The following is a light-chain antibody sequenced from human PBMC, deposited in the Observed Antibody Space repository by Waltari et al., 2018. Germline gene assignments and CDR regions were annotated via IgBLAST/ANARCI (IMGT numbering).Light chain of an antibody. V-gene: IGLV5-45*03. Sequence: AVLTQPSSLSASPGASARLTCALRSGINVGSYRMYWYQRKPGRPPQFLLWYKSDSHNQQGTGVPSRFSASEGSSATAVILLISGLQSDDEADYYCMIWHDSACFFGGGTKLTVL. J-gene: IGLJ2*01. CDR3: MIWHDSACF. CDR1: SGINVGSYR. CDR2: YKSDSHN.